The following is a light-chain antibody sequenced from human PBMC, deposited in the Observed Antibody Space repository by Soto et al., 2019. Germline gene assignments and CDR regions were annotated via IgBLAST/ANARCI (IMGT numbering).Light chain of an antibody. Sequence: QSALTQPASVSGSPGKSITISCTGTSSDVGSYNLVSWYQQHPGKDPKLMIYEGSKRPSGVSNRFSGSKSGNTASLTISGLQAEDEADYYCCSYAGSIPYVFGTGTKLTVL. CDR2: EGS. V-gene: IGLV2-23*01. J-gene: IGLJ1*01. CDR1: SSDVGSYNL. CDR3: CSYAGSIPYV.